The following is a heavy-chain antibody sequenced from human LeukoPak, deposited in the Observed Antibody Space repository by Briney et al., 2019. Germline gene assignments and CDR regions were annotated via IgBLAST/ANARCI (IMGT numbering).Heavy chain of an antibody. CDR1: GFTFSSYS. J-gene: IGHJ4*02. V-gene: IGHV3-21*04. CDR3: AKDTGTSRNYIALVAATHF. D-gene: IGHD2-15*01. Sequence: PGGSLRLSCAASGFTFSSYSMNWVRQAPGKGLEWVSSISSSSSYIYYADSVKGRFTISRDNAKNSLYLLMNSLRAEDTAVYYCAKDTGTSRNYIALVAATHFWGQGTLLTVSS. CDR2: ISSSSSYI.